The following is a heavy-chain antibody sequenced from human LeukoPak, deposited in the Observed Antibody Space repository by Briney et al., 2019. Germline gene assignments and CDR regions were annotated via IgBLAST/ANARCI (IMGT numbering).Heavy chain of an antibody. CDR2: ISSSSSYI. CDR3: ARVGILTGPLDY. Sequence: GGSLRLSCAASGFTFSSYGMHWVRQAPGKGLEWVSSISSSSSYIYYADSVKGRFTISRDNAKNSLYLQMNSLRAEDTAVYYCARVGILTGPLDYWGQGTLVTVSS. V-gene: IGHV3-21*01. J-gene: IGHJ4*02. D-gene: IGHD3-9*01. CDR1: GFTFSSYG.